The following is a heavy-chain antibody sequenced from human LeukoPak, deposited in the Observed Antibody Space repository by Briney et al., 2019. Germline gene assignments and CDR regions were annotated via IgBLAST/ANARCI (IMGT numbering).Heavy chain of an antibody. D-gene: IGHD4-17*01. Sequence: PSEALSLTCAVYGGSFSGYYWSWIRQPPGKGLEWIGEINHSGSTYYNPSLKSRVTISVDTSMNQFSLKLSSVTAADTAVYYCAYPTVTDDYWGQGTLVTVSS. CDR1: GGSFSGYY. V-gene: IGHV4-34*01. CDR3: AYPTVTDDY. CDR2: INHSGST. J-gene: IGHJ4*02.